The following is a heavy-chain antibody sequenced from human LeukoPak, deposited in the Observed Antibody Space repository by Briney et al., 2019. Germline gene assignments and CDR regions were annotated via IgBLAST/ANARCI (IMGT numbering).Heavy chain of an antibody. Sequence: GGSLRLSCAASGFTFDDYAMHWVRQAPGKGLEWVSGISWNSGSIGYADSVKGRFTISRDNSKNTLYLQMNSLRAEDTAVYYCAKGPDRDYYYYYGMDVWGQGTTVTVSS. CDR1: GFTFDDYA. CDR3: AKGPDRDYYYYYGMDV. D-gene: IGHD3-22*01. V-gene: IGHV3-9*01. J-gene: IGHJ6*02. CDR2: ISWNSGSI.